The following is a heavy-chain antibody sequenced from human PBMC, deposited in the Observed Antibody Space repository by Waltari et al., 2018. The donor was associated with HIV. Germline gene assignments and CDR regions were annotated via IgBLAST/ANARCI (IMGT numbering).Heavy chain of an antibody. Sequence: QVKLLQFGTAVKKAGASVKVSCKTSGYTFTAYGISWVRQAPGQGLEWMGWISPYNGDANYAQKLQGRGTMTTDTSTKTAYMEVRSLRSDDRAVYYCARQGLQYSDGMDVWGHGTTVTVSS. CDR1: GYTFTAYG. CDR3: ARQGLQYSDGMDV. D-gene: IGHD4-4*01. CDR2: ISPYNGDA. J-gene: IGHJ6*02. V-gene: IGHV1-18*01.